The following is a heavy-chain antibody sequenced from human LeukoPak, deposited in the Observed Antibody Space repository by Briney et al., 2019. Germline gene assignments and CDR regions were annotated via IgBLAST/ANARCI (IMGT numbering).Heavy chain of an antibody. J-gene: IGHJ4*02. CDR3: AKDVGDDSSGYYYVRVFDY. V-gene: IGHV3-48*03. CDR1: GFTFSSYE. Sequence: GGSLRLSCAASGFTFSSYEMNWVRQAPGKGLEWVSYISSSGSTIYYADSVKGRFTISRDNSKNTLYLQMNSLRAEDTAVYYCAKDVGDDSSGYYYVRVFDYWGQGTLVTVSS. D-gene: IGHD3-22*01. CDR2: ISSSGSTI.